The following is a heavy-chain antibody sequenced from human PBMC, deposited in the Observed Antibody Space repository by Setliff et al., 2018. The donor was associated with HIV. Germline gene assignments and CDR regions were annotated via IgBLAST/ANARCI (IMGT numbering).Heavy chain of an antibody. V-gene: IGHV4-61*09. CDR2: IYSTGNT. CDR1: GGSISSGTYY. J-gene: IGHJ4*02. Sequence: NPSETLSLTCTVSGGSISSGTYYWSWIRQPAGKGLEWIGHIYSTGNTNYNSSLKSRVTMSIETSKNQFSLKLTSVTAADTAVYYCARDDDKLFDYWGQGALVTV. D-gene: IGHD3-22*01. CDR3: ARDDDKLFDY.